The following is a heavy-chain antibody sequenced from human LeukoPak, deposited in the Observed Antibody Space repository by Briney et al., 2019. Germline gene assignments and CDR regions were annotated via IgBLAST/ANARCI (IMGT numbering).Heavy chain of an antibody. Sequence: GGSLRLSCAASGFNFGSYSMTWVRQAPGKGLEWVSVISADSAATFYADSVKGRFTISRDNAKNSLYLQMNSLRAEDTAVYYCAREGPTGLDYWGQGTLVTVSS. CDR2: ISADSAAT. V-gene: IGHV3-23*01. CDR1: GFNFGSYS. D-gene: IGHD4-11*01. J-gene: IGHJ4*02. CDR3: AREGPTGLDY.